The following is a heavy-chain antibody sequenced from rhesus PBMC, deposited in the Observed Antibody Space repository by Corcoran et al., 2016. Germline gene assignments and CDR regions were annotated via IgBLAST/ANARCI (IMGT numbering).Heavy chain of an antibody. J-gene: IGHJ4*01. CDR3: ARPDFPYDSGRRSFDY. CDR1: GYSISSGYY. V-gene: IGHV4-99*01. D-gene: IGHD3-16*01. Sequence: QVQLQESGPGLVKPSETLSLTCAVSGYSISSGYYWGWIRQPPGKGLEYIGYISGRSGTTYHNPSLKSRVTMSKDTSKNQFSRKLSSVTAADTAVYYCARPDFPYDSGRRSFDYWGQGVLVTVSS. CDR2: ISGRSGTT.